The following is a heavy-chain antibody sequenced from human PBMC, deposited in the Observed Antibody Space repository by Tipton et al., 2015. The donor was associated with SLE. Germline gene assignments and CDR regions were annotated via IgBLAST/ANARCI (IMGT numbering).Heavy chain of an antibody. V-gene: IGHV4-34*01. CDR2: INHSGST. J-gene: IGHJ6*02. CDR1: GGSISSHY. Sequence: TLSLTCTVSGGSISSHYWSWIRQPPGKGLEWIGEINHSGSTNYNPSLKSRVTISVDTSKNQFSLKLSSVTAADTAVYYCARDKTPYGMDVWGQGTTVTVSS. CDR3: ARDKTPYGMDV.